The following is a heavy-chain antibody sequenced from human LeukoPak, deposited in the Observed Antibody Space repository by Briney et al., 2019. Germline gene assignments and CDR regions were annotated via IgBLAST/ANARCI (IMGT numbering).Heavy chain of an antibody. D-gene: IGHD5-12*01. J-gene: IGHJ4*02. CDR1: GGSISNYY. CDR3: ARYVKNGYDTPGFDY. Sequence: SETLSLTCTVSGGSISNYYWSWIRQPAGKGLEWIGRIYTSGRTDYNSSLKSRVTMSVDTSKNQFSLKLSSVTAADTAVYYCARYVKNGYDTPGFDYWGQGTLVTVSS. V-gene: IGHV4-4*07. CDR2: IYTSGRT.